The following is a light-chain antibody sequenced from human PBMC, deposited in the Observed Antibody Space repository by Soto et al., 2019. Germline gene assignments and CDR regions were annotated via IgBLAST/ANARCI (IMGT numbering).Light chain of an antibody. J-gene: IGKJ2*01. V-gene: IGKV3-20*01. CDR1: QSVNSNF. Sequence: ESVLKQSPGSLSLSPGERATLSCRASQSVNSNFINWYQHKPGQAPRLLIYGASLRATGIPDRFSGSRSGADFTLTITRLQPEDSAVYFCQQFDDSRPAFTFGQGTKLEI. CDR2: GAS. CDR3: QQFDDSRPAFT.